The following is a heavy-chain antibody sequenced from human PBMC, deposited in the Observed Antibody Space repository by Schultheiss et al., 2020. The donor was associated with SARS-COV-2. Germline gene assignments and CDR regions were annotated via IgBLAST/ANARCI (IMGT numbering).Heavy chain of an antibody. CDR1: GGSISSYY. V-gene: IGHV4-59*12. CDR2: IYDSGRAIYKT. Sequence: SQTLSLTCTVSGGSISSYYWSWIRQSPGKGLEWIGYIYDSGRAIYKTKYNPSLKSRVTISVDTSKNQFSLKLSSVTAADTAVYYCARESDYYDSSGPTLPDYWGQGTLVTVSS. CDR3: ARESDYYDSSGPTLPDY. J-gene: IGHJ4*02. D-gene: IGHD3-22*01.